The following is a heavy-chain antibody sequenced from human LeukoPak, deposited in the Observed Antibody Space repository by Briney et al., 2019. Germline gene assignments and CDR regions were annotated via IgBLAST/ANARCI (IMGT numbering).Heavy chain of an antibody. CDR2: IYYSGGT. Sequence: SETLSLSCTVPGGSISSSSHYWAWIRQPPGKGLEWIGSIYYSGGTFYSPSLRSRVTISVDTSKNQFPLKLSSVTAADTAVYYCAREEVSAADYWGQGTLVTVSS. D-gene: IGHD2-2*01. J-gene: IGHJ4*02. V-gene: IGHV4-39*01. CDR1: GGSISSSSHY. CDR3: AREEVSAADY.